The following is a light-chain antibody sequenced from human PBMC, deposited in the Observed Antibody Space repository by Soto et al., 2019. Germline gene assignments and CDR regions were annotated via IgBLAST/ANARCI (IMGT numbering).Light chain of an antibody. CDR2: AAS. J-gene: IGKJ1*01. CDR3: QHANSFPRT. V-gene: IGKV1-12*01. Sequence: DIQMTQSPSSVSASVGDRVTITCRASQGINSWLAWYQQKPGKAPKLLISAASSLQSEVPSRFSGSGSGTDFTLIISSLQPDDFATYYCQHANSFPRTFGHGTKVDIK. CDR1: QGINSW.